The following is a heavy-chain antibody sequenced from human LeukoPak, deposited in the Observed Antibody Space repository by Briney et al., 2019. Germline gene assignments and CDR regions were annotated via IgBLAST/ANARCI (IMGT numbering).Heavy chain of an antibody. D-gene: IGHD6-19*01. V-gene: IGHV4-59*12. CDR1: GGSISSYY. CDR2: IYYSGST. Sequence: PSETLSLTCTVSGGSISSYYWSWTRQPPGKGLEWIGYIYYSGSTNYNPSLKSRVTISVDTSKNQFSLKLSSVTAADTAVYYCARGEDGGAVAGRGGVDYWGQGTLVTVSS. J-gene: IGHJ4*02. CDR3: ARGEDGGAVAGRGGVDY.